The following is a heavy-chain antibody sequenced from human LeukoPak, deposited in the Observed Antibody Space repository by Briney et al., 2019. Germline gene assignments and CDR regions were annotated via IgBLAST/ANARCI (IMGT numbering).Heavy chain of an antibody. V-gene: IGHV3-23*01. CDR1: GFTFSSYA. J-gene: IGHJ4*02. CDR3: AKDNLLVLRYFDWFDY. CDR2: IGGSGGST. Sequence: GGSLRLSCAASGFTFSSYAMSWVRQAPGKGLEWVSAIGGSGGSTYYADSVKGRFTISRDNSKNTLYLQMNSLRAEDTAVYYCAKDNLLVLRYFDWFDYWGQGTLVTVSS. D-gene: IGHD3-9*01.